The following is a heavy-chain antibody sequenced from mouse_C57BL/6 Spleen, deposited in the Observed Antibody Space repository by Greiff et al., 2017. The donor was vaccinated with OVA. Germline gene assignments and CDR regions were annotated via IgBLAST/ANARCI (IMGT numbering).Heavy chain of an antibody. CDR2: IDPSDSYT. CDR3: ARWDDYDGGIGY. D-gene: IGHD2-4*01. V-gene: IGHV1-69*01. CDR1: GYTFTSYW. J-gene: IGHJ2*01. Sequence: QVQLQQPGAELVMPGASVKLSCKASGYTFTSYWMHWVKQRPGQGLEWIGEIDPSDSYTNYNQKFKGKSTLTVDKSSSTAYMQLSSLTSEDSAVYDCARWDDYDGGIGYWGQGTTLTVSS.